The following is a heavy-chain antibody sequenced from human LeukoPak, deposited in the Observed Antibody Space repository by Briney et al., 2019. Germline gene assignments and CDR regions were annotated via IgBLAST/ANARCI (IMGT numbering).Heavy chain of an antibody. Sequence: PGGSLRLSCAASGFTVSSNYMSWVRQAPGKGLEWVSVIYSGGGAYYADSVKGRFTISRDNSKNTLYLQMNSLRAEDTAVYYCARDVTRPYGMDVWGQGTTVTVSS. CDR2: IYSGGGA. CDR3: ARDVTRPYGMDV. D-gene: IGHD3-10*02. CDR1: GFTVSSNY. V-gene: IGHV3-66*02. J-gene: IGHJ6*02.